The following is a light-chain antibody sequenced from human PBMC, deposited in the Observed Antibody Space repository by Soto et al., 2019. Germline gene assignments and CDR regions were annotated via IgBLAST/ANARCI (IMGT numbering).Light chain of an antibody. CDR3: QQYNDWPPT. J-gene: IGKJ1*01. Sequence: EIVMTQSPATLSVSPGERATLSCRASQSVSSNLAWYQQKPGQAPRLLIFGASTRATGIPARFSGSGSGPEFTLTISSLQSEDFAVYYCQQYNDWPPTFGQGTKVEIK. V-gene: IGKV3-15*01. CDR1: QSVSSN. CDR2: GAS.